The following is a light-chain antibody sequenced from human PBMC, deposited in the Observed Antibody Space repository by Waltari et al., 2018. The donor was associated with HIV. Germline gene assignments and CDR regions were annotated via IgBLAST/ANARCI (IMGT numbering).Light chain of an antibody. J-gene: IGLJ2*01. CDR1: SSHIGAGND. CDR3: QSYDISLSGVV. CDR2: GDS. V-gene: IGLV1-40*01. Sequence: QSVLTQPPSVSGATGQRVTISCTGSSSHIGAGNDGHWNQQLPGTAPKLLIYGDSNRPSGVPDRFSGSKSGTSASLAITGLQAEDEADYYCQSYDISLSGVVFGGGTKLTVL.